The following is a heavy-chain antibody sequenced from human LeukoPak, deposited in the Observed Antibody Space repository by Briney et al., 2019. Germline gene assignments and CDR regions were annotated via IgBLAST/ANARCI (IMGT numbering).Heavy chain of an antibody. Sequence: SETLSLTCTVSGGSIRSTTYYWGWIRQPPGKGLEWIGYIFYSGRTSYNPSLKSRVTISVDTSKNHFSLTLSSVTAADTAVYYCARGQKYIYGYTVTELGSRYFDYWGQGTLVTVSS. CDR1: GGSIRSTTYY. CDR2: IFYSGRT. D-gene: IGHD5-18*01. V-gene: IGHV4-61*03. CDR3: ARGQKYIYGYTVTELGSRYFDY. J-gene: IGHJ4*02.